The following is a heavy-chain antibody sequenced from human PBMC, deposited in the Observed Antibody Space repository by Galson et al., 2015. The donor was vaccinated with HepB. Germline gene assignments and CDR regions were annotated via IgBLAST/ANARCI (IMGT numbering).Heavy chain of an antibody. CDR3: AKDIMITPGGVIVPGAFHI. CDR1: GFTFDDYT. D-gene: IGHD3-16*02. V-gene: IGHV3-43*01. Sequence: SLRLSCAASGFTFDDYTMHWVRQAPGKGLEWVSLISWDGGSTYYADSVKGRFTISRDNSKNSLYLQMNSLRTEDTALYYCAKDIMITPGGVIVPGAFHISDPGTMVPVSS. J-gene: IGHJ3*02. CDR2: ISWDGGST.